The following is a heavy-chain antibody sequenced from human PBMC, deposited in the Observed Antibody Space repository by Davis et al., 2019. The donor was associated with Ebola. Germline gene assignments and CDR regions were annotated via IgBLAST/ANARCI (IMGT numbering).Heavy chain of an antibody. CDR2: IKQDGSEK. Sequence: GGSLRLSCAASGSTFTTSWMRWVRQAPGKRLEWVANIKQDGSEKYYVDSVKSRFTISRDNAKNSLYLQMNSRRAEDTAVYYCAREVGATLYWGQGTLVTVSS. CDR3: AREVGATLY. CDR1: GSTFTTSW. V-gene: IGHV3-7*01. J-gene: IGHJ4*02. D-gene: IGHD1-26*01.